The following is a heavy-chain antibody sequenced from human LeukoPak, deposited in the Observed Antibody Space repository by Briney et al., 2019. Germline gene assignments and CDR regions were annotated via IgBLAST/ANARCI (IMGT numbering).Heavy chain of an antibody. V-gene: IGHV1-18*01. CDR1: GYTFTSYG. CDR3: ARVPSLDGGNSPYYYYGMDV. J-gene: IGHJ6*02. CDR2: ISAYNGNT. D-gene: IGHD4-23*01. Sequence: GASVTVSCKASGYTFTSYGISWVRQAPGQGLEWMGWISAYNGNTNYAQKLQGRVTMTTDTSTSTAYMELRSLRSDDTAVYYCARVPSLDGGNSPYYYYGMDVWGQGTTVTVSS.